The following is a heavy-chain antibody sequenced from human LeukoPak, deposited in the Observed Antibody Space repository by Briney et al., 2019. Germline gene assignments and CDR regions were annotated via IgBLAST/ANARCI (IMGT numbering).Heavy chain of an antibody. V-gene: IGHV3-48*04. J-gene: IGHJ4*02. CDR3: ARDPGFSSGRYYFDS. CDR2: ITSSSSLI. Sequence: PGGSLRLSCAASGFTFSNYSMNWVRQAPGKGLKWVSYITSSSSLIYYADSVKGRFTISRDNAKSSLYLQMSSLRAEDTALYYCARDPGFSSGRYYFDSWGQGTLVTVSS. D-gene: IGHD6-25*01. CDR1: GFTFSNYS.